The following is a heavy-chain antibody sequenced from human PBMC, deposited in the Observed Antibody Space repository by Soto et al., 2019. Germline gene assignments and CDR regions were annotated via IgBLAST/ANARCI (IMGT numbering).Heavy chain of an antibody. CDR1: GFNFSSYA. V-gene: IGHV3-23*01. J-gene: IGHJ4*02. CDR2: ISGSGGST. Sequence: PGGSLRLSCAASGFNFSSYAVIWVHQAPGKGLEWVSAISGSGGSTYYADSVKGRFTISRDNSKNTLYLQMNSLRAEDTAVYYCAKSSSSWHYWGQGTLVTVSS. D-gene: IGHD6-13*01. CDR3: AKSSSSWHY.